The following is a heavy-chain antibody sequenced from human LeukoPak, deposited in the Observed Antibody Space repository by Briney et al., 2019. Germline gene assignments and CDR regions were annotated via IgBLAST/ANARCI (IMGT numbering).Heavy chain of an antibody. CDR1: GFTFSGSA. V-gene: IGHV3-73*01. CDR2: IRSKANSYAT. J-gene: IGHJ4*02. CDR3: ARPSSLELPYYFDY. Sequence: GGSLRLSCAASGFTFSGSAMHWVRQASGKGLEWVGRIRSKANSYATAYAASVKGRFTISRDDSKNTAYLQMNSLRAEDTAVYYCARPSSLELPYYFDYWGQGTLVTVSS. D-gene: IGHD1-7*01.